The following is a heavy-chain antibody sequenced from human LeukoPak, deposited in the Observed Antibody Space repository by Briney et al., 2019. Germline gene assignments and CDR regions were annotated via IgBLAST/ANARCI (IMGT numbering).Heavy chain of an antibody. CDR1: GFTFSSYA. CDR2: FSGSGGGT. J-gene: IGHJ1*01. CDR3: AKGYYYDSSGYYRAEYFQH. Sequence: GGSLRLSCAASGFTFSSYAMSWVRQAPGKGLEWLSGFSGSGGGTYYADSVKGRFTISRDNSKNTLYLQMNRLRAGDTAVYYCAKGYYYDSSGYYRAEYFQHWGQGTLVTVSS. D-gene: IGHD3-22*01. V-gene: IGHV3-23*01.